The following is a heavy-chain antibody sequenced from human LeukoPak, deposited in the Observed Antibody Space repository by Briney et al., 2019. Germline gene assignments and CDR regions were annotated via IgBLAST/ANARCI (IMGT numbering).Heavy chain of an antibody. CDR1: VYTFTSYD. D-gene: IGHD6-13*01. Sequence: GASVTVSFKASVYTFTSYDINWVRQATGQGLEWMGWMNPNSGNTGYAQKFQGRVTMTRNTSISTAYMELSSLRSEDTAVYYCARGLRMYSSSWYFGYWGQGTLVTVSS. CDR3: ARGLRMYSSSWYFGY. V-gene: IGHV1-8*01. J-gene: IGHJ4*02. CDR2: MNPNSGNT.